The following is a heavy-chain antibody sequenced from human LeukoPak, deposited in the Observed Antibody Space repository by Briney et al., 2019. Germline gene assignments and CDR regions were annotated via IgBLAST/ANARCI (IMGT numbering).Heavy chain of an antibody. D-gene: IGHD5-24*01. V-gene: IGHV4-39*07. J-gene: IGHJ3*02. Sequence: SETLSLTCTVSDGSISSSSYYWGWIRQPPGKGLEWIGSIYYSGSTYYNPSLKSRVTISVDTSKNQFSLKLSSVTAADTAVYYCARDGGDGYNYAFDIWGQGTMVTVSS. CDR2: IYYSGST. CDR1: DGSISSSSYY. CDR3: ARDGGDGYNYAFDI.